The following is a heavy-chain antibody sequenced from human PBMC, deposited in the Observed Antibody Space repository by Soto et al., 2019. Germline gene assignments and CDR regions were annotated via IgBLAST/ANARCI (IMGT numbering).Heavy chain of an antibody. Sequence: GGSLRLSCAASGFTFSSYWMSWVRQAPGKGLEWVANIKQDGSEKYYVDSVKGRFTISRDNAKNSLFLQMNILRAEDTAVYYCARVGTTVTTFDYWGQGTLVTVSS. CDR1: GFTFSSYW. J-gene: IGHJ4*02. D-gene: IGHD4-17*01. CDR2: IKQDGSEK. CDR3: ARVGTTVTTFDY. V-gene: IGHV3-7*01.